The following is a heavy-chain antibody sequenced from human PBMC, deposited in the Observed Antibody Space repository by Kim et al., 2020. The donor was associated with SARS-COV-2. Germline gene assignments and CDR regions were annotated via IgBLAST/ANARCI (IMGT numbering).Heavy chain of an antibody. J-gene: IGHJ1*01. CDR1: GFTFSSYA. CDR2: ISYDGSNK. CDR3: ARDSGSYGYFQH. V-gene: IGHV3-30*04. Sequence: GGSLRLSCAASGFTFSSYAMHWVRQAPGKGLEWVAVISYDGSNKYYADSVNGRFTISRDNSKNTLYLQMNSLRAEDTAVYYCARDSGSYGYFQHWGQGTLVTVSS. D-gene: IGHD1-26*01.